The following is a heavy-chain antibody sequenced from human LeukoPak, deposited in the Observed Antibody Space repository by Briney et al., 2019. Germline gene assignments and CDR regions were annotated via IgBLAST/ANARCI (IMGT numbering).Heavy chain of an antibody. CDR2: INWNGGST. D-gene: IGHD4-23*01. CDR3: ARGARWAYYFDY. V-gene: IGHV3-20*04. CDR1: GFTFDDYG. Sequence: GGSLRLSCAASGFTFDDYGMSWVRHAPGKGLEWVSGINWNGGSTGYADSVKGRFTISRDNANNSVFLQMNNLRAEDSAIYYCARGARWAYYFDYWGQGTLVTVSS. J-gene: IGHJ4*02.